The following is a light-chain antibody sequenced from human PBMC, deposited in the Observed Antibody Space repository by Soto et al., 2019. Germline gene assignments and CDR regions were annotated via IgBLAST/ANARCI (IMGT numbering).Light chain of an antibody. CDR1: NSNIASNT. CDR2: YNN. V-gene: IGLV1-44*01. Sequence: QSVLTQPPSATETPGQTLSISCSGSNSNIASNTVNWYQRLPGTAPKLLIYYNNQRPSGVPDRFSGSKSGTSASLAISGLQSEDESDYFCAAWDDTLKRYVFGTGTKVTVL. J-gene: IGLJ1*01. CDR3: AAWDDTLKRYV.